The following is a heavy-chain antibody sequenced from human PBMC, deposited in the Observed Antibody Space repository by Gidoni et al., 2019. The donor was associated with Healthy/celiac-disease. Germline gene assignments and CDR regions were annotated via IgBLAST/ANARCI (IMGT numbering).Heavy chain of an antibody. D-gene: IGHD4-17*01. CDR1: GCLISSGDYY. J-gene: IGHJ4*02. CDR2: IYYSGST. CDR3: ARGDYGDSATLWNDLFDY. V-gene: IGHV4-30-4*01. Sequence: QVQLQESGPGLVKPSQTLSLTCPVSGCLISSGDYYWCWIRQPPGKGLGLIGYIYYSGSTYYNPALKSRVTISVDTSKNQFSLKLSSVTAADTAVYYCARGDYGDSATLWNDLFDYWGQGTLVTVSS.